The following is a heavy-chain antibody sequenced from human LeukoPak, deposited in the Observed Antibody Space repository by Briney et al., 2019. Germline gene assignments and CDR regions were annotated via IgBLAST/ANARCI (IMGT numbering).Heavy chain of an antibody. D-gene: IGHD1-26*01. J-gene: IGHJ5*02. Sequence: ASVKVSCKTSGYSFNKFGVTWVRQVPGQGLEWMGWISADDRYTNYAQNLQGRVTLTTDTSTGTAYMELRNLTSDDTALYYCARDRIARLGGSYRYNCFDPWGQGTLVTVSS. V-gene: IGHV1-18*01. CDR2: ISADDRYT. CDR1: GYSFNKFG. CDR3: ARDRIARLGGSYRYNCFDP.